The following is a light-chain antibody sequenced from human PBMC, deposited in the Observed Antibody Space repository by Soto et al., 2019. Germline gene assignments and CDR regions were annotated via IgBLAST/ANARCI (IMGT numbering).Light chain of an antibody. CDR3: SSSTTTDTLRV. CDR1: NSDIAYNF. CDR2: EVS. J-gene: IGLJ1*01. Sequence: QSTLTQPDSVSGSPGQSITISCTGTNSDIAYNFVSWYQQHPGKAPKLMIYEVSNRPSGVSNRFSGSKSGNTASLTISGLQAEDEADYYCSSSTTTDTLRVFGTGTKVTVL. V-gene: IGLV2-14*01.